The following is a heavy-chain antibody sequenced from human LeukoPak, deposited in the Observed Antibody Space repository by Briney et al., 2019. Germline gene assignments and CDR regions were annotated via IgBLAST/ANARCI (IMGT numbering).Heavy chain of an antibody. Sequence: GGSLRLSCAASGFTFSSYGMHWVRQAPGKGLEWVAFIRYDGSNKYYADSVKGRFTISRDNSKNTLYLQMNSLRAEDTAVYYCARLYRVAATFDPWGQGTLVTVSS. CDR3: ARLYRVAATFDP. CDR1: GFTFSSYG. D-gene: IGHD2-15*01. J-gene: IGHJ5*02. V-gene: IGHV3-30*02. CDR2: IRYDGSNK.